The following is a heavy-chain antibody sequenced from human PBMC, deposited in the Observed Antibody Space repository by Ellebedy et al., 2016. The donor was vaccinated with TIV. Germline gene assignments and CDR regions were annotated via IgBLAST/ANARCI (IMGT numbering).Heavy chain of an antibody. J-gene: IGHJ4*02. CDR1: GGSISSYY. Sequence: SETLSLTCTVSGGSISSYYWSWIRQPPGKGLEWIGYIYYSGSTNYNPSLKSRVTISVDTSKNQFSLKLSSVTAADTAVYYCARRASGYYLDYWGQGTLVTVSS. D-gene: IGHD3-22*01. V-gene: IGHV4-59*08. CDR3: ARRASGYYLDY. CDR2: IYYSGST.